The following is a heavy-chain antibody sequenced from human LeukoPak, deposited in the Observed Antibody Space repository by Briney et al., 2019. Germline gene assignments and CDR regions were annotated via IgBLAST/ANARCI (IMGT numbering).Heavy chain of an antibody. Sequence: GGSLRLSCAASGFTFRSYDVHWVRQATGKGLEWVSAIGTSDDTYYPDSVKGRFTISREDAKNSLYLQMNSLRAGDTAVYYCAREGGRGRAFDMWGQGTMVTVSS. D-gene: IGHD1-26*01. CDR2: IGTSDDT. J-gene: IGHJ3*02. V-gene: IGHV3-13*01. CDR1: GFTFRSYD. CDR3: AREGGRGRAFDM.